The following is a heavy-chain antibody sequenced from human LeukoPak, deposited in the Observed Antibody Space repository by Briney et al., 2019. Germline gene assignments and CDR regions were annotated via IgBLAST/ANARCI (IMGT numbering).Heavy chain of an antibody. D-gene: IGHD1-1*01. V-gene: IGHV3-7*01. CDR1: GFTFSNYW. J-gene: IGHJ4*02. CDR3: AKARFGTAGAEH. Sequence: GGSLRLSCAASGFTFSNYWMNWVRQAPGKGLEWVANIKQDGSDKYYVDSVNGRVTIARDNAKKSLYVQMNSLRAEDTAVYYCAKARFGTAGAEHWGQGTLVTVSS. CDR2: IKQDGSDK.